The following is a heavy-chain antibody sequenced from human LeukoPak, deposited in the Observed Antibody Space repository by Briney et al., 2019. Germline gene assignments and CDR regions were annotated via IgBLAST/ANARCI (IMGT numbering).Heavy chain of an antibody. J-gene: IGHJ6*02. V-gene: IGHV4-31*03. D-gene: IGHD2-21*02. CDR2: IYDSGST. CDR1: GGSISSGGYY. Sequence: SETLSLTCTVSGGSISSGGYYWSWIRQHPGKGLEWIGYIYDSGSTYYNPSLKSRVTISVDTSQNQFSLKLNSVTAAGTAVYYCARGGDSRGMDVWGQGTTVTVSS. CDR3: ARGGDSRGMDV.